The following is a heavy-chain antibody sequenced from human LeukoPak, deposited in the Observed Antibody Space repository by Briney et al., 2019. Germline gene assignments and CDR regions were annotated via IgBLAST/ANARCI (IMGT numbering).Heavy chain of an antibody. V-gene: IGHV3-74*01. D-gene: IGHD4-11*01. CDR2: ISHDGRSR. CDR3: ARDRDYIFFDY. J-gene: IGHJ4*02. Sequence: PGGSLRLSCAASEFPFSSYVMHWVRQVPAKGVVWVSRISHDGRSRTYADSVKGRFTISRDNAENTLYLQMNSLRVEDTAVYFCARDRDYIFFDYWGQGALVTVSS. CDR1: EFPFSSYV.